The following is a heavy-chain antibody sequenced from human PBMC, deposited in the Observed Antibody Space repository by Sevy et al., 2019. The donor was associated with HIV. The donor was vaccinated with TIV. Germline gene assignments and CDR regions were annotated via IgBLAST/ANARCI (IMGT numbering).Heavy chain of an antibody. V-gene: IGHV4-38-2*01. Sequence: SETLSLTCAVSGYSISSDYYWGWIRQPPGMGLEWIGSIYHSGYSYYNPSLKSRVTISVDTSKNQFSLKLSSVTAADTAVYYCARAIGTQVAGLYYFDYWGQGTLVTVSS. CDR1: GYSISSDYY. D-gene: IGHD6-19*01. CDR2: IYHSGYS. CDR3: ARAIGTQVAGLYYFDY. J-gene: IGHJ4*02.